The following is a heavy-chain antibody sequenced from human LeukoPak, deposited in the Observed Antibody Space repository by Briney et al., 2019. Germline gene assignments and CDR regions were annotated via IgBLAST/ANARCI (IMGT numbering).Heavy chain of an antibody. CDR3: VRDYRGGWNDY. V-gene: IGHV3-11*04. CDR1: GFTFSDYY. D-gene: IGHD1-26*01. Sequence: PGGSLRLSCAASGFTFSDYYMSWIRQAPGKGLEWVSYISSSGSTIYYADSVKGRFTISRDNAKNSLFLQMNNLRVDDTAVYYCVRDYRGGWNDYWGQGTLVTVSS. CDR2: ISSSGSTI. J-gene: IGHJ4*02.